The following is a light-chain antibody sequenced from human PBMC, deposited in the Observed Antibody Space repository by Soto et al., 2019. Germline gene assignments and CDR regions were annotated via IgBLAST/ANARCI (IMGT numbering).Light chain of an antibody. V-gene: IGKV1-5*01. CDR2: DSS. J-gene: IGKJ1*01. CDR1: QSINNW. CDR3: QQYSDYSPRT. Sequence: DIPMTQSPSTLSASVGDRVTITCRARQSINNWLAWYQQKPGKAPNLLISDSSDLQSGVPSRFSGSGSGTEFTLTISSLQPDDFATYYCQQYSDYSPRTFAQGTKVEIK.